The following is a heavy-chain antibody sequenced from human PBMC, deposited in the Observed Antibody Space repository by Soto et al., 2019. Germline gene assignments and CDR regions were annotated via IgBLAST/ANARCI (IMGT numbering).Heavy chain of an antibody. V-gene: IGHV3-23*01. CDR1: GFTFSTYP. CDR2: ISGSGIST. Sequence: EVQLLESGGGLVQPGGSLRLSCAASGFTFSTYPMSWVRQAPGKGLEWVSGISGSGISTYYADSVKGRFTISRDNSENTVFLQMNSLRAEDTAVYYCAKPPVIPASYFYYGMDVWGQGTTVTVSS. J-gene: IGHJ6*02. CDR3: AKPPVIPASYFYYGMDV. D-gene: IGHD4-4*01.